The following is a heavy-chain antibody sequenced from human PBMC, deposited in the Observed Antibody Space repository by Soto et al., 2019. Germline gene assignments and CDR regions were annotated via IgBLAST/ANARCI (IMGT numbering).Heavy chain of an antibody. CDR3: ARVWNADSNSDYFDH. V-gene: IGHV1-69*01. CDR2: IIPASQSP. D-gene: IGHD6-6*01. J-gene: IGHJ4*02. CDR1: GTFFGSSA. Sequence: QVQLVQSGAEVRKPGSSVKVSCKASGTFFGSSAITWVRQAPGQGLEWLGGIIPASQSPDYAQRFQDRLTITADEPTSTVYMELSSLVSEDTAVYFCARVWNADSNSDYFDHWGQGTQVSVSS.